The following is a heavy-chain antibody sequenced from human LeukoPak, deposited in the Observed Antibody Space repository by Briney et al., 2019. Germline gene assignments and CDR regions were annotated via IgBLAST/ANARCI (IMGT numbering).Heavy chain of an antibody. CDR3: ARDSGMGFDP. CDR1: GGSFSGYY. Sequence: SETLSLTCAVYGGSFSGYYWSWIRQPPGKGLEWIGEINHSGSTNYNPSLKSRVTISVDTSKNQFSLKLSSVTAADTAVYYCARDSGMGFDPWGQGTLVTVSS. V-gene: IGHV4-34*01. D-gene: IGHD1-26*01. CDR2: INHSGST. J-gene: IGHJ5*02.